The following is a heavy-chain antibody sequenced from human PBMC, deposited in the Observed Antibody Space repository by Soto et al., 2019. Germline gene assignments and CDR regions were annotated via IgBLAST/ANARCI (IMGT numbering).Heavy chain of an antibody. Sequence: SETLSLTCTVSGGSISSYYWSWIRQPPGKGLEWIGYIYYSGSTNYNPSLKSRVTISVDTSKNQFSLKLSSVTAADTAVYYCAGDDYDFWSGSTRGFDPWGQGTLVTAPQ. D-gene: IGHD3-3*01. V-gene: IGHV4-59*01. CDR2: IYYSGST. J-gene: IGHJ5*02. CDR1: GGSISSYY. CDR3: AGDDYDFWSGSTRGFDP.